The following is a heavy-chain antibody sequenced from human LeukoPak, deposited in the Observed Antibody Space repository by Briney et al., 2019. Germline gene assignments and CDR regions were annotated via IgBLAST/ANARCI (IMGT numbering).Heavy chain of an antibody. J-gene: IGHJ6*02. Sequence: PSETLSLTCTVSGGSISSYYWSWIRQPPGKGLEWIGYIYSSGSTNYNPSLKRRVTVSVDTSKNQLSLKLSSGTAADTAVYYCARIQLGGYNYYGMDVWGQGTTVTVSS. V-gene: IGHV4-59*01. CDR2: IYSSGST. CDR1: GGSISSYY. D-gene: IGHD5-18*01. CDR3: ARIQLGGYNYYGMDV.